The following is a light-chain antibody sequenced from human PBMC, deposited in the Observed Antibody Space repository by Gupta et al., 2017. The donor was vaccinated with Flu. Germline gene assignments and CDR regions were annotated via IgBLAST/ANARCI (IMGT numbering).Light chain of an antibody. V-gene: IGKV3-15*01. CDR3: QQYNNWPPYT. CDR1: QSIRSN. CDR2: GAS. J-gene: IGKJ2*01. Sequence: EIVMTQSPATLSVSPGERAALSCRASQSIRSNLAWYQQKPGQAPRLLIYGASNRATGIPARFSGSGSGTEFTLTISSRQSEDFAVYFCQQYNNWPPYTFGQGTKLEI.